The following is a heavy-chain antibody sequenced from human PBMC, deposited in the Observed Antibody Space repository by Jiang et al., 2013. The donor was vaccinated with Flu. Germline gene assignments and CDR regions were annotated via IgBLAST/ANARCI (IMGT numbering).Heavy chain of an antibody. CDR2: ISRSGTDT. J-gene: IGHJ4*02. Sequence: FNTYAMTWVRQTPEKGLQWVSSISRSGTDTYYADSVKGRFTISRDNYRNTVSLQMNSLRAEDTALYYCAKNSGTIALRETFDSWGQGILVTVSS. V-gene: IGHV3-23*01. CDR1: FNTYA. CDR3: AKNSGTIALRETFDS. D-gene: IGHD3-9*01.